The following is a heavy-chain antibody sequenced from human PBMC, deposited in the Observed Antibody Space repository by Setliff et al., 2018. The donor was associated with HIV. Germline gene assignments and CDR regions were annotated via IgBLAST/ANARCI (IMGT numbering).Heavy chain of an antibody. CDR1: GYSFTNYW. J-gene: IGHJ4*02. V-gene: IGHV5-51*01. CDR2: IYPIDSDT. CDR3: LFDY. Sequence: GESLKISCKGSGYSFTNYWVGWVRQMPGRGLEWMGIIYPIDSDTKYSPSFWGRVTISVDKSTNTAYLHWNSLRPADTAMYYHLFDYWGQGTPVTVSS.